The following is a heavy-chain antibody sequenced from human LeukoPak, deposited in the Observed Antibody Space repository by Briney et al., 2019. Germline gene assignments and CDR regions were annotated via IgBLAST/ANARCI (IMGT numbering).Heavy chain of an antibody. CDR1: GYSFTSYW. Sequence: GESLKISCKGSGYSFTSYWIAWVRQMPGKGLEWMGIMYPGDSDIRYSPSFQGQVTISADKSISTAYLQWSSLKASDTAMYYCARHLRRTQLGYGFFFDAFDIWGQGTMVTVSS. CDR2: MYPGDSDI. V-gene: IGHV5-51*01. J-gene: IGHJ3*02. CDR3: ARHLRRTQLGYGFFFDAFDI. D-gene: IGHD5-18*01.